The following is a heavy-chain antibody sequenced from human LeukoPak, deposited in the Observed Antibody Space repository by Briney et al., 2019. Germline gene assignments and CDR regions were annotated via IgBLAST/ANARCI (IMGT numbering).Heavy chain of an antibody. CDR2: ISSSSSTI. CDR1: GFTFSSYS. D-gene: IGHD5/OR15-5a*01. J-gene: IGHJ4*01. Sequence: PGRSLRLYCAASGFTFSSYSMNWGRQAPGKGLEWVSYISSSSSTIYYADSVKGRFTISRDNAKNSLYLQMNSLRDEDTAVYYCASESTYYFDYWGQGTLVTVSS. CDR3: ASESTYYFDY. V-gene: IGHV3-48*02.